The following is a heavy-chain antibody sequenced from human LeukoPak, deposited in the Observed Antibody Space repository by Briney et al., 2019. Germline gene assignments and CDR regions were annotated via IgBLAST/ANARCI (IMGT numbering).Heavy chain of an antibody. V-gene: IGHV3-7*01. D-gene: IGHD2-15*01. CDR1: GFSFNIYW. CDR3: ARYFSGGSCFDY. CDR2: IKHDGSEK. Sequence: PGGSLRLSCAASGFSFNIYWMSWVRQAPGKGLEWVANIKHDGSEKYYVDSVKGRFTISRDNAKNSLYLQMSSLRADDTAVYYCARYFSGGSCFDYWGQGTLVTVSS. J-gene: IGHJ4*02.